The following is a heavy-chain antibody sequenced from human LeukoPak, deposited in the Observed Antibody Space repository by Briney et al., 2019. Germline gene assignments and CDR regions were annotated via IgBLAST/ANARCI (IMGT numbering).Heavy chain of an antibody. D-gene: IGHD1-26*01. CDR1: GFTFSSYS. CDR3: ASPIVGATTIDY. CDR2: ISSSSSYI. J-gene: IGHJ4*02. Sequence: GGSLRLSCAASGFTFSSYSMNWVRQAPGKGLEWVSSISSSSSYIYYADSVKGRFTISRDNAKNSLYLQMNSLRAEDTAVYYCASPIVGATTIDYWGQGTLLTVSS. V-gene: IGHV3-21*01.